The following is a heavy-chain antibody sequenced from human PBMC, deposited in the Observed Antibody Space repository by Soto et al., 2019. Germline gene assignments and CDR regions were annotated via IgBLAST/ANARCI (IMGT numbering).Heavy chain of an antibody. V-gene: IGHV1-2*02. J-gene: IGHJ3*02. CDR3: ARGGGVGVAGSAAFDM. Sequence: QLHLVQSGAVVKKPGASVTVSCSASGYPVTAYYMHWVRQAPGRGLEWMGGINPATGAAKYTQTFQGRVTITRDTSTSTVFREPSGPISEETAVFYCARGGGVGVAGSAAFDMWGQGTLVTVSS. CDR1: GYPVTAYY. CDR2: INPATGAA. D-gene: IGHD3-3*01.